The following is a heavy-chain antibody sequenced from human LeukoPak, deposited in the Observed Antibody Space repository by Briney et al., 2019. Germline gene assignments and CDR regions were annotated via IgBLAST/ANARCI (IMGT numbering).Heavy chain of an antibody. CDR2: ITRTGRI. V-gene: IGHV4-34*01. Sequence: PSETLSLTCAVYGGSFSGYYWSWIRQPPEKGLDWIGEITRTGRINYNPALKGRVTMSLDTSKNQFSLELSSMTAADTAVYYCAKDFEDYDYYGMDVWGQGTTVTVSS. CDR1: GGSFSGYY. J-gene: IGHJ6*02. CDR3: AKDFEDYDYYGMDV. D-gene: IGHD3-9*01.